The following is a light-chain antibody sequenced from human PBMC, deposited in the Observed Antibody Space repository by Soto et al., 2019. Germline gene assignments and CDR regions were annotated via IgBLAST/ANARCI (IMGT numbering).Light chain of an antibody. CDR2: EVN. CDR1: SSNVGSYKL. V-gene: IGLV2-23*02. Sequence: QSALTQPASESGSPGQSITISCTGTSSNVGSYKLVSWYQQHPGKAPKLMIFEVNKRPSGVSNRFSGSKSGNTASLTISGLKVEDDADYYCCSSGGSPTYVFGTGTKLTVL. CDR3: CSSGGSPTYV. J-gene: IGLJ1*01.